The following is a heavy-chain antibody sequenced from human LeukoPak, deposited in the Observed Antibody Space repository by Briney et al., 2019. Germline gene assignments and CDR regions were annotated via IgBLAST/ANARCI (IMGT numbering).Heavy chain of an antibody. V-gene: IGHV4-61*02. Sequence: SETLSLTCTVSGDSIASGSYYWSWIRQPAGKGLEWIGRIFTSGSTNYNPSLKSRVPISVDTSQNQFSLKLSSVTAADMAVYFCARGRRSNGLYYGSDYWGQGTLVTVSS. D-gene: IGHD3-10*01. CDR2: IFTSGST. CDR3: ARGRRSNGLYYGSDY. CDR1: GDSIASGSYY. J-gene: IGHJ4*02.